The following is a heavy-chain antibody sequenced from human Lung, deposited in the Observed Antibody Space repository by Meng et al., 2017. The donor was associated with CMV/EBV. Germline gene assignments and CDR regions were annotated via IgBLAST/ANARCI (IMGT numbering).Heavy chain of an antibody. V-gene: IGHV3-21*01. CDR1: GFTFSTYT. Sequence: SCAASGFTFSTYTINWVRQAPGKGLEWVSCISSSSSYIYYADSVKGRFTISRDNAKNSVYLQMDSLRANDTAVYYCARARVFYAMDVWGHGTTVTVSS. CDR3: ARARVFYAMDV. J-gene: IGHJ6*02. CDR2: ISSSSSYI.